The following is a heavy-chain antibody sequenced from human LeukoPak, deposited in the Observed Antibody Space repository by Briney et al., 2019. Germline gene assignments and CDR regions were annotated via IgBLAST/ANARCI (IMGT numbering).Heavy chain of an antibody. CDR2: ISYDGSNK. D-gene: IGHD6-13*01. Sequence: GRSLRLSCAASGFTFSSYGMHWVRQAPGKGLEWVAVISYDGSNKYYADSVKGRFTISRDNSKNTLYLQMNSLRAEDTAVYYCAKDTDIAAADLYFDYWGQGTLVTVSS. J-gene: IGHJ4*02. CDR3: AKDTDIAAADLYFDY. V-gene: IGHV3-30*18. CDR1: GFTFSSYG.